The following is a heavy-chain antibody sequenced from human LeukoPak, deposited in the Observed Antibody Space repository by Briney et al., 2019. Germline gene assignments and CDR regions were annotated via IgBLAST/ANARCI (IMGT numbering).Heavy chain of an antibody. CDR1: GYTFTGYY. J-gene: IGHJ4*02. V-gene: IGHV1-2*02. D-gene: IGHD3-3*01. CDR3: ARGQLTYYDFWSGYRAYFDY. CDR2: INPNSGGT. Sequence: ASVKVSCKASGYTFTGYYMHWVRQAPGQGLEWMGWINPNSGGTNYAQKFQGRVTMTRDTSISTAYMELSRLRSDDTAVYYCARGQLTYYDFWSGYRAYFDYWGQGTLVTVSS.